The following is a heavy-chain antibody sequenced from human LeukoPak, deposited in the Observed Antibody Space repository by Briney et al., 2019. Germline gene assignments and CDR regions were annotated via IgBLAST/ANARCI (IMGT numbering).Heavy chain of an antibody. D-gene: IGHD2-2*02. CDR1: GFTFSRYW. Sequence: GGSLRLSCAASGFTFSRYWMSWVRQAPGKGLEWVANIKQDGNEKYYVDSVKGRFAISRDNAKNSLYLQMNSLRAEDTAVYYCASQHCSSTTCYTDAFDTWGQGTMVTVSS. J-gene: IGHJ3*02. V-gene: IGHV3-7*01. CDR2: IKQDGNEK. CDR3: ASQHCSSTTCYTDAFDT.